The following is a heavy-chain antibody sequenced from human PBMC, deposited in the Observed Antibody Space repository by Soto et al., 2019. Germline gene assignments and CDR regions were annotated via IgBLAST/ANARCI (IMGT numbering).Heavy chain of an antibody. J-gene: IGHJ6*02. CDR2: ISSSSSTI. CDR1: GFTFSSYS. V-gene: IGHV3-48*02. CDR3: ARAPRGYGFLLWLDRPPSYYYGLDV. Sequence: PGGSLRRSCAASGFTFSSYSMIWVRQAPGKGQEWVSYISSSSSTIYYADSVKGRFTISRDNSNNSLYRQINSLRDEDTAVYYCARAPRGYGFLLWLDRPPSYYYGLDVSGHGTTLTVYS. D-gene: IGHD3-3*01.